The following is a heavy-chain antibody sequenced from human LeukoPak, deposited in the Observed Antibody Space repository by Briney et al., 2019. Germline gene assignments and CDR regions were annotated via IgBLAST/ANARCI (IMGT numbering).Heavy chain of an antibody. CDR3: ARAVGYDFWSGYYTDYYYYYMDV. CDR2: INPNIGGT. V-gene: IGHV1-2*02. J-gene: IGHJ6*03. D-gene: IGHD3-3*01. CDR1: GYTFTDYY. Sequence: ASVKVSCNASGYTFTDYYMHWVRQAPGQGLEWMGWINPNIGGTNYAQKFQGRVTMTRDTSISTAYMELSSLRSEDTAVYYCARAVGYDFWSGYYTDYYYYYMDVWGKGTTVTVSS.